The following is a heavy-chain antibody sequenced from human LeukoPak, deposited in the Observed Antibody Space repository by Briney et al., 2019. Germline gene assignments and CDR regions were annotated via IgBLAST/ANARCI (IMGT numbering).Heavy chain of an antibody. CDR3: ARDPNAVAGHYYYGMDV. D-gene: IGHD6-19*01. J-gene: IGHJ6*02. CDR2: ISSSSSYI. CDR1: GFTFSSYR. V-gene: IGHV3-21*01. Sequence: GGSLRLSCAASGFTFSSYRMNWVRQAPGKGLEWVSSISSSSSYIYYADSVKGRFTISRDNSKNTLYLQMNSLRAEDTAVYYCARDPNAVAGHYYYGMDVWGQGTTVTVSS.